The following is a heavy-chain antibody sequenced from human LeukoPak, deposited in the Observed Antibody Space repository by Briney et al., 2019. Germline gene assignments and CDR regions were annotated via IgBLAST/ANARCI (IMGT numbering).Heavy chain of an antibody. V-gene: IGHV4-31*03. D-gene: IGHD2-2*01. CDR3: ARTQYCSSTSCYADYYYYYGMDV. CDR1: GGSISSGGYY. CDR2: IYYSGST. J-gene: IGHJ6*02. Sequence: SETLSLTCTVSGGSISSGGYYWSWIRRHPGKGLEWIGYIYYSGSTYYNPSLKSRVTISVDTSKNQFSLKLSSVTAADTAVYYCARTQYCSSTSCYADYYYYYGMDVWGQGTTVTVSS.